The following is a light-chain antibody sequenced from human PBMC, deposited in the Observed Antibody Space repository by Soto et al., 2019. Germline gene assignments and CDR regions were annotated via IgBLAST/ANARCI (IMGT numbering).Light chain of an antibody. V-gene: IGKV3-15*01. Sequence: ELVLTQSPATLSVSPGERDTLSCRASQRVGSNFLAWYQQKPGQAPRLLIYGISARAIGVPDRFSGSGSGTEFTLTIISLQSEDFAVYYCQQYTSWPITFGQGTRLEIK. J-gene: IGKJ5*01. CDR3: QQYTSWPIT. CDR2: GIS. CDR1: QRVGSN.